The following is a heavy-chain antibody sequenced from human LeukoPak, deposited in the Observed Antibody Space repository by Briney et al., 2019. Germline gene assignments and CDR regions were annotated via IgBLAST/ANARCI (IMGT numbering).Heavy chain of an antibody. V-gene: IGHV3-15*01. Sequence: GGSLRLSCAASGFAFSDAWMRWVRQAPGKGLEYIGRISRKADGEATDYAAPVKDRFTISRDDSKNTLYLQMNSLKTEDTAVYYCTTDHGSTSCYCGAFDLWGQGTMVNVSS. CDR3: TTDHGSTSCYCGAFDL. J-gene: IGHJ3*01. D-gene: IGHD2-2*01. CDR2: ISRKADGEAT. CDR1: GFAFSDAW.